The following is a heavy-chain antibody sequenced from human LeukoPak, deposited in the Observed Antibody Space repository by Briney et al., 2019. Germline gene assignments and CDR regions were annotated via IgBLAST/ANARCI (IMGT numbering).Heavy chain of an antibody. J-gene: IGHJ4*02. Sequence: PSETLSLTCAVSGDSISSSNWWSWVRQPPGKGLEWIGEIYHSGSTNYNPSLKSRVTILVDKSKNQFSLKLSSVTAADTAVYYCAKDPDCTSGICYTFFDYWGQGTLVTVSS. V-gene: IGHV4-4*02. CDR3: AKDPDCTSGICYTFFDY. CDR1: GDSISSSNW. CDR2: IYHSGST. D-gene: IGHD2-8*01.